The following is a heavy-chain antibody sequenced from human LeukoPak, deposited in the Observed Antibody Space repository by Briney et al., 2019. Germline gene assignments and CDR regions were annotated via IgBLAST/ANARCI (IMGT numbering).Heavy chain of an antibody. Sequence: SETLSLTCTVSGYSISSGYYWGWIRQPPGKGLEWIGNIYPTGSTYYNPSLKSRVTISVDTSKNQFSLKVSSVSAADTAVYYCASPADSSDYWGQGTLVTVSS. V-gene: IGHV4-38-2*02. CDR1: GYSISSGYY. D-gene: IGHD3-22*01. CDR3: ASPADSSDY. J-gene: IGHJ4*02. CDR2: IYPTGST.